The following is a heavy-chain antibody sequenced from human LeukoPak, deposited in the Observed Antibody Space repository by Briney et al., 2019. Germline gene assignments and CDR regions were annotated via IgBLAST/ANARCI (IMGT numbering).Heavy chain of an antibody. V-gene: IGHV3-53*01. CDR1: GFTVSSNY. CDR3: ARGAYCGGDCYYPEYYFDY. D-gene: IGHD2-21*02. J-gene: IGHJ4*02. Sequence: GGSLRLSCAASGFTVSSNYMSWVRQAPGKGLEWVSVIYSGGSTYYADSVKGRFTISRDNSKNTLYLQMNSLRAEDTAVYYCARGAYCGGDCYYPEYYFDYWGQGTLVTVSS. CDR2: IYSGGST.